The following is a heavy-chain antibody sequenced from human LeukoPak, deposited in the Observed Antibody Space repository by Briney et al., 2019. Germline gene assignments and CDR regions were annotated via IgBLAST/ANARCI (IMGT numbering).Heavy chain of an antibody. Sequence: GGSLRLSCAASGFTFSDYSINWVRQAPGKGLEFVSAITSNGGSTYYADSVKGRFTISRDNSKNTLYLQMSSLRAEDTAVYYCAKHGYCSGISCFFDFWGQGTLVTVSS. CDR2: ITSNGGST. D-gene: IGHD2-2*03. V-gene: IGHV3-64D*08. J-gene: IGHJ4*02. CDR1: GFTFSDYS. CDR3: AKHGYCSGISCFFDF.